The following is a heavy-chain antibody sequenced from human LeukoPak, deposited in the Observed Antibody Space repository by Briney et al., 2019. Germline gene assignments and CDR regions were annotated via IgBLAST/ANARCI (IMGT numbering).Heavy chain of an antibody. J-gene: IGHJ4*02. CDR3: ARGAVAGIDY. V-gene: IGHV4-38-2*02. CDR2: IYHSGST. CDR1: GGSISSYY. D-gene: IGHD6-19*01. Sequence: PSETLSLTCTVSGGSISSYYWGWIRQPPGKGLEWIGSIYHSGSTYYNPSPKSRVTISVDTSKNQFSLKLSSVTAADTAVYYCARGAVAGIDYWGQGTLVTVSS.